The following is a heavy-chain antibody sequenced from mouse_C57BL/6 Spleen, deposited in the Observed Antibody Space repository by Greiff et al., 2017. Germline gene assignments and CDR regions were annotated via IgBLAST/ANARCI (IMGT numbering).Heavy chain of an antibody. V-gene: IGHV2-3*01. D-gene: IGHD2-3*01. Sequence: VQGVESGPGLVAPSQSLSITCTVSGFSLTSYGVSWVRQPPGKGLEWLGVIWGDGSTNYHSALISRLSISKDNSKSQVFLKLNSLQTDDKATYYCAKKGWDDGYYSLAYWGQGTLVTVSA. J-gene: IGHJ3*01. CDR2: IWGDGST. CDR3: AKKGWDDGYYSLAY. CDR1: GFSLTSYG.